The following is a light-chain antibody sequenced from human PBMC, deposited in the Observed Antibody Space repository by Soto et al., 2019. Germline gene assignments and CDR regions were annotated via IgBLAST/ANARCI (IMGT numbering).Light chain of an antibody. J-gene: IGKJ1*01. CDR3: QQYGSSPKT. CDR1: LSVSSNY. V-gene: IGKV3-20*01. Sequence: EIVLTQSPGTLSLSPGERATLSCRASLSVSSNYLAWYQQKPGQAPRLLIFGASSRATGIPDRFSGSGSGTDFTLTISRLEPEDFAVYYCQQYGSSPKTFGQGTKVEIK. CDR2: GAS.